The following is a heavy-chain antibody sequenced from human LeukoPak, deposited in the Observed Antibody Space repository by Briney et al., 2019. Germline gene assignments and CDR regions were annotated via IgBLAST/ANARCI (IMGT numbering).Heavy chain of an antibody. J-gene: IGHJ4*02. D-gene: IGHD6-19*01. V-gene: IGHV4-39*01. CDR3: ARQIGSGQWYSDH. CDR1: GGSISSIPSTDYY. Sequence: SETLSLTCTVSGGSISSIPSTDYYWGWVRQSPEKGLEWIGIINDSGRTYFNPSLKSRVTMSVDTSRNQFSLSLSSVTAADTAVYYCARQIGSGQWYSDHWGQGTLVTVSS. CDR2: INDSGRT.